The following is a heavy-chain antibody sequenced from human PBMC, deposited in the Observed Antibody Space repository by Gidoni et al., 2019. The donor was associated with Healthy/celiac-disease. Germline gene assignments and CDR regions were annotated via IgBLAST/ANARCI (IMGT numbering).Heavy chain of an antibody. V-gene: IGHV3-23*01. D-gene: IGHD6-13*01. CDR3: AKPLIAAAGY. Sequence: EVKLLESGGGLVQPGVSLLLSFSASGFTFSSYAMSWVRQAPVKVLEWVSAISGSGGSTYYADSVKGRFTISRDNSKNTLYLQMNSLRAEDTAVYYCAKPLIAAAGYWGQGTLVTVSS. J-gene: IGHJ4*02. CDR1: GFTFSSYA. CDR2: ISGSGGST.